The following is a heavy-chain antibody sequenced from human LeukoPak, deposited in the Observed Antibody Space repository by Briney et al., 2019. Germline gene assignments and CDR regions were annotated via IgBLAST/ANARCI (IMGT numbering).Heavy chain of an antibody. D-gene: IGHD3-9*01. J-gene: IGHJ5*02. CDR3: ARNKYDILTGYFRRNNWFDP. V-gene: IGHV4-34*01. CDR1: GGSFSGYY. CDR2: INHSGST. Sequence: SETLSLTCAVYGGSFSGYYWSWIRQPPGKGLEWIGEINHSGSTNYNPSLKSRVTISVDTSKNQFSLKLSSVTAADTAVYYCARNKYDILTGYFRRNNWFDPWGQGTLVTVSS.